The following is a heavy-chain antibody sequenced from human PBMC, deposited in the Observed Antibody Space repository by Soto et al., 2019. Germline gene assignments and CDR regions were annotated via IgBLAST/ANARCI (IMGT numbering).Heavy chain of an antibody. CDR1: GFTFSSYA. D-gene: IGHD5-18*01. V-gene: IGHV3-23*01. CDR3: AKGIRGYSYGPNIDY. Sequence: GGSLRLSCAASGFTFSSYAMSWVRQAPGKGLEWVSAISGSGGSTYYADSVKGRFTISRDNSKNTLYLQMNSLRAEDTAVYYCAKGIRGYSYGPNIDYWGQGTLVTVSS. J-gene: IGHJ4*02. CDR2: ISGSGGST.